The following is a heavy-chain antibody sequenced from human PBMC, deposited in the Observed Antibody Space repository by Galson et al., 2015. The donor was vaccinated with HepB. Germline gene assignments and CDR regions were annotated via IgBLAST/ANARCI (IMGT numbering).Heavy chain of an antibody. J-gene: IGHJ4*02. D-gene: IGHD6-19*01. CDR1: GFTFSTYG. CDR2: IWYDGNNK. CDR3: ATDLKGVSGWPLDY. V-gene: IGHV3-33*01. Sequence: SLRLSCAASGFTFSTYGMHWVRQAPGKGLEWVAIIWYDGNNKYYADSVKGRFTISRDNSKNTLYLQMNSLRAEDTAVYYCATDLKGVSGWPLDYWGQGTLVTVSS.